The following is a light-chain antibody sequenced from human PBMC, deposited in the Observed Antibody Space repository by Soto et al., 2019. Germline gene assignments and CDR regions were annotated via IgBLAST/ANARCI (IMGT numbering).Light chain of an antibody. CDR3: QQFNSYPRT. CDR1: QGISIA. Sequence: AIQLTQSPSSLSASLGDGVTITCRASQGISIALAWYQQKPGKAPKLLIYDASSLESGVPSRFSGSGSGTDFTLSISSLQPEDFATYYCQQFNSYPRTFGQGTKLEIK. J-gene: IGKJ2*01. V-gene: IGKV1-13*02. CDR2: DAS.